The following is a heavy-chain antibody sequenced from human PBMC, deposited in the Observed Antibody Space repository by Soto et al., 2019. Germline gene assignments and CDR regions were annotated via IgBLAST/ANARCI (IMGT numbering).Heavy chain of an antibody. D-gene: IGHD1-20*01. CDR2: INPNSGGT. Sequence: GASLKVSCKASGYTFTGYSMHWVRQAPGQGLEWMGWINPNSGGTNYAQKFQGWVTMTRDTSISTAYMELSRLRSDDTAVYYCARSSIGITGTDDAFDIWGQGTMVTAS. V-gene: IGHV1-2*04. CDR1: GYTFTGYS. J-gene: IGHJ3*02. CDR3: ARSSIGITGTDDAFDI.